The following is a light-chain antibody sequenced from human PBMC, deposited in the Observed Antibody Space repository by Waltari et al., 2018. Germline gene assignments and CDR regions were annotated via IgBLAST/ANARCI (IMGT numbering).Light chain of an antibody. J-gene: IGKJ1*01. CDR3: QQYNNWSRT. CDR1: LTVSSK. V-gene: IGKV3-15*01. Sequence: EIVMTQSPATLSVSPGERATLSCRASLTVSSKLAWYQQKPGQAPRLLIYGASTRATGVPARFSGSGSGTEFTLTINSLQSEDFAVYYCQQYNNWSRTFGQGTKVEIK. CDR2: GAS.